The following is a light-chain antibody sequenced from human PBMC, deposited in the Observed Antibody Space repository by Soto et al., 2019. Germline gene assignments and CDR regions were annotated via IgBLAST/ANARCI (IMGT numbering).Light chain of an antibody. CDR2: TDD. CDR3: AAWDDSLSGWV. J-gene: IGLJ2*01. Sequence: QSVLTQPPSASGTPGQRVTIFCSGSSSNIGSNTVNWFQQLPGTAPRLLIHTDDQRPSGVPDRFSGSKSDTSASLAISGLQSEDGADYYCAAWDDSLSGWVFGGGTKLTVL. V-gene: IGLV1-44*01. CDR1: SSNIGSNT.